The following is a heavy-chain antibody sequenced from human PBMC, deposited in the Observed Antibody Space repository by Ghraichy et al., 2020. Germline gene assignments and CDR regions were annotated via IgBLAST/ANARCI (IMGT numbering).Heavy chain of an antibody. CDR3: ARDWGYCSGGRCYSDAFDI. V-gene: IGHV3-21*01. J-gene: IGHJ3*02. Sequence: GGSLRLSCAASGLTFSSYSMSWVRQAPGKGLEWVSSIDSSSSYIYYADSLKGRFTISRDNAKNSLYLQMNSLRAEDTGIYYCARDWGYCSGGRCYSDAFDIWSQGTMVTVSS. CDR1: GLTFSSYS. CDR2: IDSSSSYI. D-gene: IGHD2-15*01.